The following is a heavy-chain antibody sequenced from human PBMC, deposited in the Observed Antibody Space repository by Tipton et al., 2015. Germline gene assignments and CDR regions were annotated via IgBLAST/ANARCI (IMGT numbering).Heavy chain of an antibody. J-gene: IGHJ4*02. CDR2: IEQDGSEK. CDR3: ARAYYDRSGYFISYFDY. Sequence: SLRLSCAASGFVVSHNYMNWVRQSPGKGLDWVANIEQDGSEKYYVDSVKGRFTISRDNAKNSLYLQMDSLTTEDTAVYYCARAYYDRSGYFISYFDYWGQGTLVTVSS. D-gene: IGHD3-22*01. CDR1: GFVVSHNY. V-gene: IGHV3-7*01.